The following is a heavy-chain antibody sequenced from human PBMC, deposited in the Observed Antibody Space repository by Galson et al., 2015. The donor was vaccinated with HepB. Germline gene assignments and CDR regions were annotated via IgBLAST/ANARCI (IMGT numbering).Heavy chain of an antibody. CDR2: IRGKAHGGTT. J-gene: IGHJ6*02. V-gene: IGHV3-49*03. D-gene: IGHD1-1*01. Sequence: ALRLSCAASGSTFGDYAMAWFRQAPGNGLEWVGFIRGKAHGGTTEYAASVKGRFTISRDDSKSIAYLQMNSLKTEDTAVYYCTRPLSTTSYYCYGVDVWGQGTTVTVSS. CDR3: TRPLSTTSYYCYGVDV. CDR1: GSTFGDYA.